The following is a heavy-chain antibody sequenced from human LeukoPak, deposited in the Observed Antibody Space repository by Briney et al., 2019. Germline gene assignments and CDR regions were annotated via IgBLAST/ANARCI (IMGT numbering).Heavy chain of an antibody. J-gene: IGHJ5*02. V-gene: IGHV4-59*02. CDR2: IYYTGT. Sequence: SETLSLTCTVSGGSVTDYYWSWIRQSPGKGLEWIGYIYYTGTNYNPSLKSRVTISVDTSKNQFSLKLSSVTAADTAVYYCARRGGSYWGYNWFDPWGQGTLVTVSS. CDR1: GGSVTDYY. D-gene: IGHD1-26*01. CDR3: ARRGGSYWGYNWFDP.